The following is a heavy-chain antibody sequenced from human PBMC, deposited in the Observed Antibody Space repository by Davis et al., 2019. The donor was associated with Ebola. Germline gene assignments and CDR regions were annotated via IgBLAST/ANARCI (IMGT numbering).Heavy chain of an antibody. Sequence: PGGSLRLSCAASGFTVSSNYMSWVRQAPGKGLEWVSSISSSSSYIYYADSVKGRFTISRDNAKNSLYLQMNSLRAEDTAVYYCARDRCSSTSCPLVYYYYYGMDVWGQGTTVTVSS. J-gene: IGHJ6*02. CDR3: ARDRCSSTSCPLVYYYYYGMDV. V-gene: IGHV3-21*01. CDR2: ISSSSSYI. D-gene: IGHD2-2*01. CDR1: GFTVSSNY.